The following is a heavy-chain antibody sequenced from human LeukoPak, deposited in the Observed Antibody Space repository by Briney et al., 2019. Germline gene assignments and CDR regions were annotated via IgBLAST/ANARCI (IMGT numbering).Heavy chain of an antibody. CDR1: GGSISSYY. CDR3: ARGGQLLLPYYFDY. CDR2: IYYSGST. Sequence: SETLSLTCTVSGGSISSYYWSWIRQPPGKELEWIGYIYYSGSTNYNPSLKSRVTISVDTSKNQFSLKLSSVTAADTAVYYCARGGQLLLPYYFDYWGQGTLVTVSS. V-gene: IGHV4-59*01. J-gene: IGHJ4*02. D-gene: IGHD2-2*01.